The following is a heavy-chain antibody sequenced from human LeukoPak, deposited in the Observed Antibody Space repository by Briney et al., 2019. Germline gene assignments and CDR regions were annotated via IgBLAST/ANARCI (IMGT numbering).Heavy chain of an antibody. CDR2: IYHSGST. CDR1: GGSISSSNW. Sequence: SETLSLTCAVSGGSISSSNWWSWVRQPPGKGLEWIGEIYHSGSTNYNPSLKSRVTISVDKSKNQFSLTLRSVTAADTAVYYCAKGPYTNYFDSWGQGTLVTVSS. J-gene: IGHJ4*02. CDR3: AKGPYTNYFDS. V-gene: IGHV4-4*02. D-gene: IGHD4-11*01.